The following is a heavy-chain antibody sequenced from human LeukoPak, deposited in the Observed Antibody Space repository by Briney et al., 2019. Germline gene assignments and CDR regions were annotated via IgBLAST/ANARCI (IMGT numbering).Heavy chain of an antibody. J-gene: IGHJ5*02. D-gene: IGHD4-17*01. Sequence: ASVKVSCKASGYTFTNYDVNWVRQATRQGLEWTGLMNPTSGIARFAQRFQGRVSMTRNISISTAYMELSSLRSEDTAVYYCARQGTVTTFSWFDPWGQGTLVTVSS. CDR1: GYTFTNYD. V-gene: IGHV1-8*01. CDR2: MNPTSGIA. CDR3: ARQGTVTTFSWFDP.